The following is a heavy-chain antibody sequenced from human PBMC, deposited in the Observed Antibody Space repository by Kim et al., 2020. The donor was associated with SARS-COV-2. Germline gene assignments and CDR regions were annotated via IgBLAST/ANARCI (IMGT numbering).Heavy chain of an antibody. V-gene: IGHV3-53*01. D-gene: IGHD4-17*01. J-gene: IGHJ6*02. CDR3: ARFYGDYRPDHYYYYGMDV. CDR2: IYSGGST. Sequence: GGSLRLSCAASGFTVSSNYMSWVRQAPGKGLEWVSVIYSGGSTYYADSVKGRFTISRDNSKNTLYLQMNSLRAEDTAVYYCARFYGDYRPDHYYYYGMDVWGQGTTVTVSS. CDR1: GFTVSSNY.